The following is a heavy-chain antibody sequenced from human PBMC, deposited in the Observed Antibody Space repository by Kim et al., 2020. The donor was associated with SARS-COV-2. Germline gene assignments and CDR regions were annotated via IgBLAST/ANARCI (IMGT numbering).Heavy chain of an antibody. V-gene: IGHV3-23*01. D-gene: IGHD1-26*01. Sequence: GGSLRLSCAASGFTFNNYVMNWVRQAPGKGLEWVSAVTGSGTSTYYADSVKGRFTISRDSSKNTLYLQMNSLRAEDTALYYCAKYSKGGNYFYAFDIWGQGTMVAVSS. CDR2: VTGSGTST. CDR1: GFTFNNYV. J-gene: IGHJ3*02. CDR3: AKYSKGGNYFYAFDI.